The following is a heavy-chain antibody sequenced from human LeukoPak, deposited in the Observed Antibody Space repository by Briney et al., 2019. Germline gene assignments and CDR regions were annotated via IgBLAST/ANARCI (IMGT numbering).Heavy chain of an antibody. V-gene: IGHV1-46*01. J-gene: IGHJ4*02. CDR1: GYTFTSYY. D-gene: IGHD3-16*01. CDR3: AGDFMITFGGVPQFPGY. Sequence: ASVEFFCEASGYTFTSYYMHWVRQAPGQGLVGGGIINPSGGSTSYAQKFQGRVTMTRDTSTSTVYMELSSLRSEDTAVYYCAGDFMITFGGVPQFPGYWGQGTLVTVSS. CDR2: INPSGGST.